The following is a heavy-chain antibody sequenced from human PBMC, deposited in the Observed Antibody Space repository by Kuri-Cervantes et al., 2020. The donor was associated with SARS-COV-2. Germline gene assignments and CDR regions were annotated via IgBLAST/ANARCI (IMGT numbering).Heavy chain of an antibody. V-gene: IGHV4-59*12. CDR3: ARSYGLLFDY. CDR2: IYYSGST. D-gene: IGHD4-17*01. CDR1: GGSISSYY. J-gene: IGHJ4*02. Sequence: SETLSLTCTVSGGSISSYYWSWIRQPPGKGLEWIGYIYYSGSTNYNPSLKSRVTISVDPSKNQFSLKLSSVTAADTAVYYCARSYGLLFDYWGQGTLVTVSS.